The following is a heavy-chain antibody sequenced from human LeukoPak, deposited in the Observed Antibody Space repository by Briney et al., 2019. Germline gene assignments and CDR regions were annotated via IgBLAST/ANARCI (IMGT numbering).Heavy chain of an antibody. CDR2: IYYSGST. J-gene: IGHJ4*02. CDR3: ARLYTEYFDY. V-gene: IGHV4-39*01. D-gene: IGHD3-16*01. Sequence: PSETLSLTCTVSGGSISSSSYYWGWIRQPPGKGLEWIGNIYYSGSTYYSPSLKSRVTISVDTSKNQFSLKLSSVTAADTAVYYCARLYTEYFDYWGQGTLVTVSS. CDR1: GGSISSSSYY.